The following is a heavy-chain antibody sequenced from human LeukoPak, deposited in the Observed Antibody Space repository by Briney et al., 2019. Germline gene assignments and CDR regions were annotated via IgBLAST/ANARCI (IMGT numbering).Heavy chain of an antibody. Sequence: GGSLRLSCAASGFTFSSYGMHWVRQAPGKGLEWVTFIRFDGSYKSYADSVKGRFTISRDNSKNTLYLQMNSLRAEDTAVYYCAKTGGDNRTAYYYYYMDVWGKGTTVTVSS. CDR2: IRFDGSYK. J-gene: IGHJ6*03. D-gene: IGHD3-16*01. CDR3: AKTGGDNRTAYYYYYMDV. CDR1: GFTFSSYG. V-gene: IGHV3-30*02.